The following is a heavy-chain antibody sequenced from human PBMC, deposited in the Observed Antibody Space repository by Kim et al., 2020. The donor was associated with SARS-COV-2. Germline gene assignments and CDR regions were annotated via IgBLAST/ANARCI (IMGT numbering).Heavy chain of an antibody. Sequence: DSVKGRFTTSRDNSESTLYLQMNSLRSDETAVYYCATGFRGSGGTAGFDYWGQGTLVTVSS. D-gene: IGHD2-15*01. CDR3: ATGFRGSGGTAGFDY. J-gene: IGHJ4*02. V-gene: IGHV3-23*01.